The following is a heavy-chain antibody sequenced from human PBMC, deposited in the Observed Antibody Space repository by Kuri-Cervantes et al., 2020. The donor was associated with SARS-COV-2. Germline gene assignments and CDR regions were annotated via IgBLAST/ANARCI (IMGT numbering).Heavy chain of an antibody. Sequence: GASLKNSCAASGFTFSSYAMHWVSEAAGKGLEWVAVISYDGSNKYYADSVKGRFTISRDNSKNTLYLQMNSLRAEDTAVYYCAKCGFGRRGYFDYWGQGTLVTVSS. CDR3: AKCGFGRRGYFDY. CDR2: ISYDGSNK. V-gene: IGHV3-30-3*02. D-gene: IGHD3-10*01. CDR1: GFTFSSYA. J-gene: IGHJ4*02.